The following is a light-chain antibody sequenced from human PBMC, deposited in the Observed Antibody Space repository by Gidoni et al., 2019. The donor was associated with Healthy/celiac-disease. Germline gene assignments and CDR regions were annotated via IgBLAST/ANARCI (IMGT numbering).Light chain of an antibody. Sequence: EIVLTQSPATLSLSPGERATLSCRASQSVSSYLAWYQQKPGQAPRLLIYDASNRATGIPARFSGSGSGTDFTLPISSLEPADFAVYSCQQRSNWLTFXGXTKVEI. J-gene: IGKJ4*01. CDR1: QSVSSY. CDR2: DAS. CDR3: QQRSNWLT. V-gene: IGKV3-11*01.